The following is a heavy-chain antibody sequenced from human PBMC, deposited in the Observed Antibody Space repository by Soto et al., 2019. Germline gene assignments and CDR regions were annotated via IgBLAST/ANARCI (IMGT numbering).Heavy chain of an antibody. J-gene: IGHJ4*02. V-gene: IGHV4-59*01. Sequence: SETLSLTCTVSGGSISSYYWSWIRQPPGKGLEWIGYIYYSGSTNYNPSLKSRVTISVDTSKNQFSLKLSSVTAADTAVYYCARVIMGCSGGSCYPAIDYWGQGTLVTVSS. CDR3: ARVIMGCSGGSCYPAIDY. D-gene: IGHD2-15*01. CDR1: GGSISSYY. CDR2: IYYSGST.